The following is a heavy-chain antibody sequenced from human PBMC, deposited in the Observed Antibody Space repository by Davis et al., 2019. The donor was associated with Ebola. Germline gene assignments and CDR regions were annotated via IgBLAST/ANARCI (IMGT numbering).Heavy chain of an antibody. CDR2: IIPIFGTA. V-gene: IGHV1-69*13. CDR1: GGTFSSYA. J-gene: IGHJ4*02. D-gene: IGHD3-9*01. Sequence: AASVKVSCKASGGTFSSYAISWVRQAPGQGLEWMGGIIPIFGTANYAQKFQGRVTITADESTSTAYMELSSLRSEDTAVYYCARGLRNYDILTGYDHYFDYWGQGTLVTVSS. CDR3: ARGLRNYDILTGYDHYFDY.